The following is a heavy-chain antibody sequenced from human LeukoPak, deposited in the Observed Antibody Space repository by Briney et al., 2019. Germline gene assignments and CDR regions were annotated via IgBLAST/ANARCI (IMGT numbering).Heavy chain of an antibody. CDR3: AKGVAAAGIFDY. CDR2: ISGSGGST. Sequence: GGSLSLSCAASGFTFSSYAMSLVRQARGKGLEWVSAISGSGGSTYYADSVRGRFTISRDNSKNTLYLQMNSLRAEDTAVYYCAKGVAAAGIFDYWGQGTLVTVSS. D-gene: IGHD6-13*01. CDR1: GFTFSSYA. V-gene: IGHV3-23*01. J-gene: IGHJ4*02.